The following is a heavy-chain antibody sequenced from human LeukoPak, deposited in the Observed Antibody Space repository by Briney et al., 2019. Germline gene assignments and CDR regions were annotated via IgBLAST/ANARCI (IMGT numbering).Heavy chain of an antibody. CDR1: GFTFSSYA. J-gene: IGHJ4*02. Sequence: GGSLRLSCAASGFTFSSYAMSWVRQAPGKGLEWVSSISGSGGSTYYADSVKGRFTISRDNSKNMLYLQMNSLRAEDTAVYYCAASVQWLVLFDHWGQGTLVTVSS. D-gene: IGHD6-19*01. V-gene: IGHV3-23*01. CDR2: ISGSGGST. CDR3: AASVQWLVLFDH.